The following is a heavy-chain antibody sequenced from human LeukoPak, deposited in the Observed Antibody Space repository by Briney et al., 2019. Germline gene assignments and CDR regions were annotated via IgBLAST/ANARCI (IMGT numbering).Heavy chain of an antibody. CDR2: INPNSCDT. CDR1: GYSFTGYY. CDR3: ARGGLRVMVYRLYYMDV. J-gene: IGHJ6*03. Sequence: ASVTVSCKASGYSFTGYYMHWLRQAPGQGLEGMGWINPNSCDTKYAQKFQGRVTITRGTSISTAYMELTRLRSDDTAVYYCARGGLRVMVYRLYYMDVWGKGTTVTVSS. D-gene: IGHD2-8*01. V-gene: IGHV1-2*02.